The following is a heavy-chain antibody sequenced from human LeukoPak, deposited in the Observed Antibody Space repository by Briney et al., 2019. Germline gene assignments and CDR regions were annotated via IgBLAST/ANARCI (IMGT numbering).Heavy chain of an antibody. V-gene: IGHV1-2*02. CDR3: ARVGTAGHYYYYYMDV. Sequence: ASVKVSCKASGYTFTGYYMHWVRQAPGQGLEWMGWINPNSGGTNYAQKFQGRVTMTRDTSISTAYMELSRLRSDDTAVYYWARVGTAGHYYYYYMDVWGKGTTVTISS. J-gene: IGHJ6*03. D-gene: IGHD1-14*01. CDR1: GYTFTGYY. CDR2: INPNSGGT.